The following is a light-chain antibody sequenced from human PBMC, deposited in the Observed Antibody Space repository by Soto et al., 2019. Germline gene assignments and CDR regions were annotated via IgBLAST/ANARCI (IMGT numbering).Light chain of an antibody. CDR1: QSVSSD. J-gene: IGKJ1*01. Sequence: ETVMTQSPANLSVSPGERAAVSCRASQSVSSDLAWYQQKPGQAPRLLIHGASTRATGFPARFSGSGSGTEFTLTISSLQSEDFAVYYCQQYNNWPWTFGQGTKVEIK. V-gene: IGKV3-15*01. CDR2: GAS. CDR3: QQYNNWPWT.